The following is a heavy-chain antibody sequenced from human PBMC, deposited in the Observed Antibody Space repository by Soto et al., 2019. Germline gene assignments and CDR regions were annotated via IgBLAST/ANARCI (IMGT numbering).Heavy chain of an antibody. D-gene: IGHD1-1*01. Sequence: TGGSLRLSCAASGFTFSNAWMNWVRQAPGKGLEWVGRIKSKTDGGTTDYAAPVKGRFTISRDDSKNTLYLQMNSLKTEDTAVYYCTPSTGTWYYFDYWGQGTLVTVSS. J-gene: IGHJ4*02. V-gene: IGHV3-15*07. CDR2: IKSKTDGGTT. CDR1: GFTFSNAW. CDR3: TPSTGTWYYFDY.